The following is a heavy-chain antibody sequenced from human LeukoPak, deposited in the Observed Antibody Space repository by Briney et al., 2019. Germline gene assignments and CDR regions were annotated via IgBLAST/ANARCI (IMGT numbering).Heavy chain of an antibody. V-gene: IGHV3-23*01. Sequence: PGGSLRLSCAASGFTFSSYSMNWVRQAPGKGLEWVSGISGSGGSTCYADSVKGRFTISRDNSKNTLYLQMNSLRAEDTAVYYCAKEGDFYDILTDYWGQGTLVTVSS. CDR3: AKEGDFYDILTDY. D-gene: IGHD3-9*01. CDR2: ISGSGGST. CDR1: GFTFSSYS. J-gene: IGHJ4*02.